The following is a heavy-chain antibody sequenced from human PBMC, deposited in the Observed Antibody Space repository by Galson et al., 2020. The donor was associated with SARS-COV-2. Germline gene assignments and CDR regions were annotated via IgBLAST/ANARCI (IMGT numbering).Heavy chain of an antibody. CDR3: ARGNSPCVTIFGILTGTCGMDV. CDR2: IYKSGRT. D-gene: IGHD3-3*01. CDR1: AASISSGPYY. V-gene: IGHV4-61*02. Sequence: SETLSLTCTVSAASISSGPYYWRWIRQPAGTGLEWIGRIYKSGRTDYNPSLWRQATMSVDTSKNQFSLKLSSVTAADTAVYYCARGNSPCVTIFGILTGTCGMDVWGQGTTVTVSS. J-gene: IGHJ6*02.